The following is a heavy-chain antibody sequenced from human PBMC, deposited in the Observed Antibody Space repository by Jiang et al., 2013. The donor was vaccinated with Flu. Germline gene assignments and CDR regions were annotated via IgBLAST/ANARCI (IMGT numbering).Heavy chain of an antibody. CDR1: DGLISSYY. V-gene: IGHV4-59*01. D-gene: IGHD3-22*01. Sequence: SLTCTVTDGLISSYYWSWIRQPPGKGLEWIGYVHFMGYQLQSSLRSRVSISVDKSRNQFSLRLSSVTAADTAVYYCARDPLHDSSGYYFAYWGQGAMVTVSS. CDR3: ARDPLHDSSGYYFAY. CDR2: VHFMGY. J-gene: IGHJ4*02.